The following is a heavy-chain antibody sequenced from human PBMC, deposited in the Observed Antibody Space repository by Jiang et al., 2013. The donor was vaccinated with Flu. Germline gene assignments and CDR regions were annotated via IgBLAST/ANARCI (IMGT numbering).Heavy chain of an antibody. CDR2: IIPILHIA. V-gene: IGHV1-69*04. CDR1: GGTFSSYA. CDR3: ARDGAEHIVVVPGQNWFDP. J-gene: IGHJ5*02. Sequence: GAEVKKPGSSVKVSCKASGGTFSSYAISWVRQAPGQGLEWMGRIIPILHIANYAQKFQGRVTITADKSTSAAYMELSSLRSEDTAVYYCARDGAEHIVVVPGQNWFDPWGQGTLVTVSS. D-gene: IGHD2-2*01.